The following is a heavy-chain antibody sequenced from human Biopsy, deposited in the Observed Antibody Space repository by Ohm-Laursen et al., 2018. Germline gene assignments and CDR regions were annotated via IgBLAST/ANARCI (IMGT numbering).Heavy chain of an antibody. D-gene: IGHD6-25*01. CDR1: GFTFSSYA. V-gene: IGHV3-21*06. J-gene: IGHJ4*02. CDR2: IGSSGSDV. Sequence: GSLRLSCAASGFTFSSYAMNWVRQAPGEGLEWVSSIGSSGSDVYYAASVKGRFTSSRDNARNSLYLQVGSLRVEDTAVYYCVRLLRPKGELDYWGQGTLVTVSS. CDR3: VRLLRPKGELDY.